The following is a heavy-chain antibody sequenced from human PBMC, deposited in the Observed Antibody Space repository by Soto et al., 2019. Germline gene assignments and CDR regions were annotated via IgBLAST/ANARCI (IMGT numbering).Heavy chain of an antibody. Sequence: GASVKVSCKASGGTFSSYAISWVRQAPGQGLEWMGGIIPIFGTANYAQKFQGRVTITADESTSTAYMELSSLRSEDTAVYYYASPDSYYDFWSGYYNYYGMDVWGQGTTVTVSS. J-gene: IGHJ6*02. V-gene: IGHV1-69*13. CDR3: ASPDSYYDFWSGYYNYYGMDV. D-gene: IGHD3-3*01. CDR2: IIPIFGTA. CDR1: GGTFSSYA.